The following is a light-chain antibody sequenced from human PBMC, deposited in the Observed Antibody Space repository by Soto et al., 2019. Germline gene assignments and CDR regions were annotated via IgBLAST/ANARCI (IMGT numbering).Light chain of an antibody. J-gene: IGKJ1*01. CDR3: QQYGSSLWT. Sequence: EIVLTQSPGTLSLSPGERATLSCRASQSVSSSYLAWYQQKPGQAPRLLIYAASTRATDIPDRFSGSGSGTDFTLTISRLEPEHFAVYYCQQYGSSLWTFGQGTKVEIK. CDR2: AAS. CDR1: QSVSSSY. V-gene: IGKV3-20*01.